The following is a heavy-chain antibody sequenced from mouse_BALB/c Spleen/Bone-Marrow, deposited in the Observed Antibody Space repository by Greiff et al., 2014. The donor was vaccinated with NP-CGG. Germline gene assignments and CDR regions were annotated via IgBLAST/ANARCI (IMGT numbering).Heavy chain of an antibody. J-gene: IGHJ2*01. CDR3: ARQYGNYWDYFDY. D-gene: IGHD2-10*02. Sequence: DVQLQESGGDLVKPGGSLKLSCAASGFTFSSYGMSWVRQTPDKRLEWVATISSGGSYTYYPDSVKGQFTITRDNAKNTLYLQMSRLKSEDTAMYYCARQYGNYWDYFDYWGQGTTLTVSS. V-gene: IGHV5-6*01. CDR1: GFTFSSYG. CDR2: ISSGGSYT.